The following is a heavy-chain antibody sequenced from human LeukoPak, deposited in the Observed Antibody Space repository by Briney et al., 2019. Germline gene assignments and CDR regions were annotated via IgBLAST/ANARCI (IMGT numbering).Heavy chain of an antibody. Sequence: PGGSLRLSCAASGFTFGHYWMNWVRLAPGKGLAWVANIREDGSDDTYVDSVKGRFTISRDNAKNSLFLQMNNLRAEDTAVYYCARGDGYYLGSWGQGTLVTVSS. CDR1: GFTFGHYW. J-gene: IGHJ4*02. CDR3: ARGDGYYLGS. CDR2: IREDGSDD. V-gene: IGHV3-7*03.